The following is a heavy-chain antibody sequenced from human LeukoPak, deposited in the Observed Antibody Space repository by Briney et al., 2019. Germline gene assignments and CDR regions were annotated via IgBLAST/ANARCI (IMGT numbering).Heavy chain of an antibody. D-gene: IGHD3-22*01. J-gene: IGHJ4*02. V-gene: IGHV3-20*04. CDR3: ARDIYYDSSGYLY. CDR2: INWNGGST. CDR1: GFTFDDYG. Sequence: AGGSLRLSCAASGFTFDDYGMSWARQAPGKGLEWVSGINWNGGSTGYADSVKGRFTISRDNAKNSLYLQMNSLRAEDTALYYCARDIYYDSSGYLYWGQGTLVTVSS.